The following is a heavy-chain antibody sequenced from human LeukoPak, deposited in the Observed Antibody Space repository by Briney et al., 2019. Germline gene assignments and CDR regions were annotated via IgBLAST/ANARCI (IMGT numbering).Heavy chain of an antibody. CDR1: GGSISSSSYF. J-gene: IGHJ4*02. D-gene: IGHD3-16*01. Sequence: QASETLSLTCTVSGGSISSSSYFWGWIRQPPGKGLEWIGTIYYSGSTYHNPSLKSRVTISVDTSKNQFSLKLSSVTAADTAVYYCARDPAMLRSFDYWGQGTLVTVSS. CDR3: ARDPAMLRSFDY. V-gene: IGHV4-39*07. CDR2: IYYSGST.